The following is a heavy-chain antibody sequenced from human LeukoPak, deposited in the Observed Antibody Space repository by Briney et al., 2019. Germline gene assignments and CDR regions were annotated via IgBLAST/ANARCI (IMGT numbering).Heavy chain of an antibody. V-gene: IGHV3-23*01. CDR3: AKDLGRHSSRRYSYGYIDY. J-gene: IGHJ4*02. D-gene: IGHD5-18*01. CDR1: RFTFSSYA. CDR2: ISGSGGST. Sequence: GGSLRLSCAASRFTFSSYAMSWVRQAPGKGLEWVSAISGSGGSTYYADSVKGRFTISRDNSKNTLYLQMNSLRAEDTAVYYCAKDLGRHSSRRYSYGYIDYWGQGTLVTVSS.